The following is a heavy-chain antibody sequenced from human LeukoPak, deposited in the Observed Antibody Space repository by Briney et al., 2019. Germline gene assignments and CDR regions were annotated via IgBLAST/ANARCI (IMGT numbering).Heavy chain of an antibody. V-gene: IGHV3-74*01. CDR1: GFTFSSYW. D-gene: IGHD3-22*01. CDR3: ARALLYYDSSGYYQDFDY. Sequence: GGSLRLSCAASGFTFSSYWMHWVRHAPGKGLVWVSRLNSDGSTTNYADSVKGRFTISRDNAKNTLYLQMNSLRAEDTAVYYCARALLYYDSSGYYQDFDYWGQGTLVTVSS. CDR2: LNSDGSTT. J-gene: IGHJ4*02.